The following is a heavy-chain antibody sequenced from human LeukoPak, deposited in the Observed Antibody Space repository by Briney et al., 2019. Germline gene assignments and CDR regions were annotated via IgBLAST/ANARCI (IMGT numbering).Heavy chain of an antibody. D-gene: IGHD4-17*01. J-gene: IGHJ2*01. CDR2: IYYSGST. V-gene: IGHV4-31*03. CDR3: AREVMSYGDSYFDL. Sequence: KTSETLSLTCTVSGGSISSGGYYWSWIRQHPGKGLEWIGYIYYSGSTYYNPSLKSRVTISVDTSKNQFSLKLSSVTAADTAVYYCAREVMSYGDSYFDLWGRGTLVTVSS. CDR1: GGSISSGGYY.